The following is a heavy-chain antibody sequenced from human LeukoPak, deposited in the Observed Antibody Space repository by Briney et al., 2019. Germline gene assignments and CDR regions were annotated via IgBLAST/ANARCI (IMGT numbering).Heavy chain of an antibody. J-gene: IGHJ4*02. V-gene: IGHV4-59*01. Sequence: SETLSLTCTVSGGSISSYYWSWIRQPSGKGLEWIGYIYYSGSTNYNPSLKSRVTISLDTSKNQFSLKLSSVTAADTAVYYCARAGYSSSSPFDYWGQGTLVTVSS. CDR2: IYYSGST. D-gene: IGHD6-6*01. CDR1: GGSISSYY. CDR3: ARAGYSSSSPFDY.